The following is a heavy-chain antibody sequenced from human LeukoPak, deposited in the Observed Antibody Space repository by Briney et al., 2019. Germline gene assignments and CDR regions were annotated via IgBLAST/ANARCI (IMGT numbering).Heavy chain of an antibody. V-gene: IGHV3-30*03. CDR1: GFTFSSYG. Sequence: GRSLRLSCAASGFTFSSYGMHWVRQAPGKGLEWVAVISYDGSNKYYADSVKGRFTISRDNSKNTLYLQMNSLRAEDTAVYYCAREVDYDFWSGSHPLFYYYYMDVWGKGTTVTVSS. D-gene: IGHD3-3*01. J-gene: IGHJ6*03. CDR3: AREVDYDFWSGSHPLFYYYYMDV. CDR2: ISYDGSNK.